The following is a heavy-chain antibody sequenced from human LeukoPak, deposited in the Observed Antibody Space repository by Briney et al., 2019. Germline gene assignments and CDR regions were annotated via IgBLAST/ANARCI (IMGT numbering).Heavy chain of an antibody. CDR2: ISSSSSYI. J-gene: IGHJ3*02. D-gene: IGHD3-10*01. V-gene: IGHV3-21*01. CDR3: ARGVWFGELDAFDI. Sequence: GGSLRLSCAASGFTFSSYSMNWVRQAPGKGLEWVSSISSSSSYIYYEDSVKGRFTISRDNAKNSLYLQMNSLRAEDTAVYYCARGVWFGELDAFDIWGQGTMVTVSS. CDR1: GFTFSSYS.